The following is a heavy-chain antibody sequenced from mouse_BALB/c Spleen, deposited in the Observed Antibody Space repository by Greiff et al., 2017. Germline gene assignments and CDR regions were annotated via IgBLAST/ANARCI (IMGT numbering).Heavy chain of an antibody. CDR2: IDPANGNT. V-gene: IGHV14-3*02. Sequence: EVQGVESGAELVKPGASVKLSCTASGFNIKDTYMHWVKQRPEQGLEWIGRIDPANGNTKYDPKFQGKATITADTSSNTAYLQLSSLTSEDTAVYYCARDGQHYAMDYWGQGTSVTVSS. D-gene: IGHD3-3*01. CDR1: GFNIKDTY. CDR3: ARDGQHYAMDY. J-gene: IGHJ4*01.